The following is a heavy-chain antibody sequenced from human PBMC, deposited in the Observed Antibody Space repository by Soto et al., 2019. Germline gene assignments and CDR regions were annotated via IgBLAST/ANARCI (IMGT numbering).Heavy chain of an antibody. Sequence: QVQLVQSGAEVKKPGSSVKVSCKASGGTFSSYTISWVRQAPGQGLEWMGRIIPILGIANYAQKFQGRVKITADKSTSTAYMELSSLRSEDTAVYYCARVAAVAGAFDIWGQGTMVTVSS. D-gene: IGHD6-19*01. CDR2: IIPILGIA. CDR1: GGTFSSYT. V-gene: IGHV1-69*02. CDR3: ARVAAVAGAFDI. J-gene: IGHJ3*02.